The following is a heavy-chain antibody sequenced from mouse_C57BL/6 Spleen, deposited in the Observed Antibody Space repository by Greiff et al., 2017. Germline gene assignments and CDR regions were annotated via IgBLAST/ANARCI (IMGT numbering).Heavy chain of an antibody. J-gene: IGHJ2*01. D-gene: IGHD4-1*01. V-gene: IGHV1-7*01. CDR2: INPSSGYT. Sequence: QVQLKESGAELAKPGASVKLSCKASGYTFTSYWMHWVKQRPGQGLEWIGYINPSSGYTKYNQKFKDKATLTSDKSSSTAYMQLSSLTYEDSAVYYCARSNPKNYFDYWGQGTTLTVSS. CDR1: GYTFTSYW. CDR3: ARSNPKNYFDY.